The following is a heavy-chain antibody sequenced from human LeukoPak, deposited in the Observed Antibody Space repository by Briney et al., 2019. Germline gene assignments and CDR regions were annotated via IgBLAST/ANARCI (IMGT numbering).Heavy chain of an antibody. Sequence: SVKVSCKASGGTFSSYAISWVRQAPGQGLEWMGRIIPIFGTANYAQKFQGRVTITTDESTSTAYMELSSLRSEDTAVYYCAREVSAAASLRRAFDIWGQGTMVTVSS. J-gene: IGHJ3*02. D-gene: IGHD6-13*01. CDR2: IIPIFGTA. CDR3: AREVSAAASLRRAFDI. V-gene: IGHV1-69*05. CDR1: GGTFSSYA.